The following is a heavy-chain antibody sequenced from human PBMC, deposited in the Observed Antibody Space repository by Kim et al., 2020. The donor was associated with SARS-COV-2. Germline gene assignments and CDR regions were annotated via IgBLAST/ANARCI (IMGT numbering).Heavy chain of an antibody. CDR3: AKKKYDGGGYGAFDI. V-gene: IGHV3-23*01. D-gene: IGHD3-22*01. CDR2: ISASGGAT. Sequence: GGSLRLSCAASGFTFSSSDMSWVRQAPGKGLEWVSGISASGGATNHADSVKGRFTISRDNSKNTLFLQMNSLRAEDTAVYYCAKKKYDGGGYGAFDIWGQGTMVTVSS. J-gene: IGHJ3*02. CDR1: GFTFSSSD.